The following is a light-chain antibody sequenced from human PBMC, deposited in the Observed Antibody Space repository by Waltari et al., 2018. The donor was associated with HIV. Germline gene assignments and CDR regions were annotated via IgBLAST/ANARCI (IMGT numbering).Light chain of an antibody. J-gene: IGLJ2*01. V-gene: IGLV3-25*03. CDR3: QSADITGTLGV. CDR1: ALPRQF. CDR2: KDS. Sequence: SYELAQPPSVSVSPGQTARLHCSGAALPRQFVSWYQQKPGQAPIVVIYKDSERPSGIPERFSGFISGTTATLTISAVQAEDEADYYCQSADITGTLGVFGGGTRLTV.